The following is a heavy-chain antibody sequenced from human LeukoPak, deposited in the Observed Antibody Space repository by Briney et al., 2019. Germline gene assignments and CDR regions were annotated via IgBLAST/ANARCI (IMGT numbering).Heavy chain of an antibody. CDR2: INPNSGGT. J-gene: IGHJ4*02. V-gene: IGHV1-2*06. Sequence: ASVKVSCKASGYTFTGYYMHWVPQAPGQGLEWMGRINPNSGGTNYAQKFQGRVTMTRDTSISTAYMELSRLRSDDTAVYYCARVYRLYSSSSMGYCGQPTLGTVSP. CDR3: ARVYRLYSSSSMGY. CDR1: GYTFTGYY. D-gene: IGHD6-6*01.